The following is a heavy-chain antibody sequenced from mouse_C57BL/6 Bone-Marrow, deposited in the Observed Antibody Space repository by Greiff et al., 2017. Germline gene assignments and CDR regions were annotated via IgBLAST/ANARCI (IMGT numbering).Heavy chain of an antibody. Sequence: VQLQQPGAELVKPGASVKLSCKASGYTFTSYWMQWVNQRPGQGLEWIGEIDPSDSYTNYNQKFKGKATLTVDTSSSTADMQLSSLTSEDSAVYYCAREGGWLYYFDYWGQGTTLTVSS. CDR3: AREGGWLYYFDY. D-gene: IGHD2-2*01. CDR1: GYTFTSYW. CDR2: IDPSDSYT. V-gene: IGHV1-50*01. J-gene: IGHJ2*01.